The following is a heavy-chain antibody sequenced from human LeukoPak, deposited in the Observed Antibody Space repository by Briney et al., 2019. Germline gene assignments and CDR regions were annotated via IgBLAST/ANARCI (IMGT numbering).Heavy chain of an antibody. CDR2: VYHIGST. J-gene: IGHJ4*02. Sequence: SETLSLTCTVSGYSVSSGFYWAWLRQPPGKGLEWIGSVYHIGSTYYNPSLKSRLTISVEMSKNQFSLKLSSVTAADTAVYYCARLSLFYGYGSGSSDYWGQGTLVTVSS. V-gene: IGHV4-38-2*02. D-gene: IGHD3-10*01. CDR1: GYSVSSGFY. CDR3: ARLSLFYGYGSGSSDY.